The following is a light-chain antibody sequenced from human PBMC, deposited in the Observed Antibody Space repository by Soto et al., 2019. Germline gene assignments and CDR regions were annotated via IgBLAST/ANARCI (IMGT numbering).Light chain of an antibody. V-gene: IGKV3-11*01. CDR1: QGLNRD. CDR3: HKRKSWPRK. CDR2: GAS. J-gene: IGKJ1*01. Sequence: IVMTQSRATLSMSRGERATLSCRAIQGLNRDLAWYQQKPGQSPRLLIFGASIRATGIPARFSGSGSGTDFTLTISSLEPEDFAVYYCHKRKSWPRKFGQGTKVDIK.